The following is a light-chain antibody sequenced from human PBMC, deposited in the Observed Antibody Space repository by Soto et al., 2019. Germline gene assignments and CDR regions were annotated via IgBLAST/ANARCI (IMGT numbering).Light chain of an antibody. CDR1: QSVSSSY. Sequence: EIVLTQSPVTLSLTPGERATRSCRASQSVSSSYLAWYQQKPGQAPRLLIYGASSRATGIPDRFSGSGSGTDFTLTISRLEPEDFAVYYCQQYGSSWTFGQGTKVDI. CDR2: GAS. V-gene: IGKV3-20*01. CDR3: QQYGSSWT. J-gene: IGKJ1*01.